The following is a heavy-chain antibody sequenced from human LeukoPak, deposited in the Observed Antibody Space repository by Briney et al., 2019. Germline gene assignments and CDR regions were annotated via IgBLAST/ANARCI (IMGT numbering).Heavy chain of an antibody. CDR1: GFSFASYD. J-gene: IGHJ4*02. D-gene: IGHD6-19*01. CDR2: IESDGSKE. Sequence: GGSLRLSCVASGFSFASYDIHWVRQAPGKGLEWVTFIESDGSKEYYADSVKGRFTISRDNSMNTVNVQMNSLRPEDTAVYYCAKEGSGWYYLDYWSQGTVVTVSA. CDR3: AKEGSGWYYLDY. V-gene: IGHV3-30*02.